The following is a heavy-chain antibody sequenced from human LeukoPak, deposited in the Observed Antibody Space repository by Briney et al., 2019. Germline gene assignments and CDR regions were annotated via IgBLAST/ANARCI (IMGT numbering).Heavy chain of an antibody. J-gene: IGHJ6*03. Sequence: GASVKVSCKASGYTFTGYYMHWVRQAPGQGLEWMGWINPHSGGTNYAQKFQGRVTMTRDTSISTAYMELSRLRSDDTAVYYCARATPSARLGGNGLYYYYYYMDVWGKGTTVTVSS. CDR3: ARATPSARLGGNGLYYYYYYMDV. D-gene: IGHD1-26*01. CDR1: GYTFTGYY. V-gene: IGHV1-2*02. CDR2: INPHSGGT.